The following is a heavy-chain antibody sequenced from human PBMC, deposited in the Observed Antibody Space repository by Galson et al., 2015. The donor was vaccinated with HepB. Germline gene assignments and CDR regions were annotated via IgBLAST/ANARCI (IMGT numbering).Heavy chain of an antibody. CDR1: GGTFSSYA. CDR2: IIPIFGTA. Sequence: SVKVSCKASGGTFSSYAISWVRQAPGQGLEWMGGIIPIFGTANYAQKFQGRVTITADESTSTAYMELSSLRSEDTAVYYCARGRFGELLGPYYFDYWGQGTLVTVSS. V-gene: IGHV1-69*13. J-gene: IGHJ4*02. CDR3: ARGRFGELLGPYYFDY. D-gene: IGHD3-10*01.